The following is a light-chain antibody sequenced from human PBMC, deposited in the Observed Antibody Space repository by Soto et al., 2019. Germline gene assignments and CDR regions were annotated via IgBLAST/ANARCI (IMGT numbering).Light chain of an antibody. Sequence: ENVLPQTPGTLSLSPGERATLSCRASQSVSSTYIAWYQQNPGQAPRLLIYGASSRATGIPDRFSGSGSGTDLTLIISRLEPVDFAVYFFQQYGRSQPFTFGQGNKVEIK. CDR2: GAS. V-gene: IGKV3-20*01. CDR3: QQYGRSQPFT. J-gene: IGKJ2*01. CDR1: QSVSSTY.